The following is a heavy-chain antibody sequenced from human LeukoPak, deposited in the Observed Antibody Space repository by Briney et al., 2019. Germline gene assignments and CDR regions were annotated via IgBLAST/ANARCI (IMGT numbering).Heavy chain of an antibody. Sequence: ASVKVSCKASGYTFTSYGISWVRQAPGQGLEWMGWISAYNGNTNYAQKLQGRVTMTTDTSTSTAYMELRSLRSDDTAVYYCARDEWFGELLPSSYYYYGMDVWGQGTTVTVSS. D-gene: IGHD3-10*01. CDR1: GYTFTSYG. CDR2: ISAYNGNT. J-gene: IGHJ6*02. CDR3: ARDEWFGELLPSSYYYYGMDV. V-gene: IGHV1-18*01.